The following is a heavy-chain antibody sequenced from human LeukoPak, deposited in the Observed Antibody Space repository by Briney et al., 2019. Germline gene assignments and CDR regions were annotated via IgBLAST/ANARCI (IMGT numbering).Heavy chain of an antibody. CDR2: MSRSGSTK. CDR3: ARHRTGFDY. Sequence: GGALRLSCAVSEFSFSSYEMNWVRQAPGKGLEWISYMSRSGSTKYYADSVQGRFTISRDNDKSSIYLQMNSLRVEDSAIYYCARHRTGFDYWGQGILVTVSS. J-gene: IGHJ4*02. D-gene: IGHD3/OR15-3a*01. V-gene: IGHV3-48*03. CDR1: EFSFSSYE.